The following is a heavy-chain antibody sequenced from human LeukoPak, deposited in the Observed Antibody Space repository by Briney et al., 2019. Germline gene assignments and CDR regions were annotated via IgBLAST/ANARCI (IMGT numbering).Heavy chain of an antibody. Sequence: SETLSLTCAVYGGSFTGYYWSWIRQSPGEGLEWIGEINRSGATNYNPSLKSRVTISVDTSKSQVSLRLRSVTAADTAVFYCARAPSSKRIAAAGWVEMGAFDIWGQGTMVTVSS. D-gene: IGHD6-13*01. CDR3: ARAPSSKRIAAAGWVEMGAFDI. V-gene: IGHV4-34*01. J-gene: IGHJ3*02. CDR1: GGSFTGYY. CDR2: INRSGAT.